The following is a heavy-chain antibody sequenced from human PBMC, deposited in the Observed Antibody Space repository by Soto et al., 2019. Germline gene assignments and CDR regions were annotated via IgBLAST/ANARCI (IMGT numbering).Heavy chain of an antibody. V-gene: IGHV4-59*08. Sequence: PSETLSLTCTVSGGSISSYYWSWIRQPPGKGLEWIGYIYYSGSTNYNPSLKSRVTISVDTSKNQFSLKLSSVTAADTAVYYCAGRRPTVGITIFPDYYYGMDVWGQGTTVTVSS. CDR1: GGSISSYY. CDR3: AGRRPTVGITIFPDYYYGMDV. CDR2: IYYSGST. J-gene: IGHJ6*02. D-gene: IGHD3-9*01.